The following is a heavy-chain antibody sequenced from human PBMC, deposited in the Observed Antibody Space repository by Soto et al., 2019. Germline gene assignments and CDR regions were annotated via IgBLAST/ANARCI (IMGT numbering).Heavy chain of an antibody. CDR3: ARRTGCSVGSCKFDP. Sequence: SVKVSCKASGGTFSSYTISWVRQAPGQGLEWMGRIIPILGIANYAQKFQGRVTITADKSTSTAYMELSSLRSEDTAVYYCARRTGCSVGSCKFDPWGQGTLVTVSS. CDR2: IIPILGIA. CDR1: GGTFSSYT. V-gene: IGHV1-69*02. D-gene: IGHD2-15*01. J-gene: IGHJ5*02.